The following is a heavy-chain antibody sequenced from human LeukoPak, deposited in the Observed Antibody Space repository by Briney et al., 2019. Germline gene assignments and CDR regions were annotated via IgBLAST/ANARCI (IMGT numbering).Heavy chain of an antibody. CDR1: GGSFSGYY. D-gene: IGHD2-2*01. J-gene: IGHJ6*03. CDR2: INHSGST. CDR3: ARAYIVVVPAALGMGKYCMDV. V-gene: IGHV4-34*01. Sequence: SETLSLTCAVYGGSFSGYYWSWIRQPPGKGLEWIGEINHSGSTNYNPSLKSRVTISVDTSKNQFSLKLSSVTAADTAVYYCARAYIVVVPAALGMGKYCMDVWGKGTTVTVSS.